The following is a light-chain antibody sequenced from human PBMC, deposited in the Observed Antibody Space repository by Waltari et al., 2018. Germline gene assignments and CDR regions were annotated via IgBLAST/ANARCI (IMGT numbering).Light chain of an antibody. CDR2: DVS. J-gene: IGLJ3*02. Sequence: QSALTQPASVSGSPGQSVSISCTGTSSDFGAYKYVSWYQQHPGKAPKLIIYDVSDRPSGGSDRFSGSKSGNTASLIISGLQAEDEADYYCSSYSSSTTRVFGGGTKLTVL. CDR1: SSDFGAYKY. CDR3: SSYSSSTTRV. V-gene: IGLV2-14*03.